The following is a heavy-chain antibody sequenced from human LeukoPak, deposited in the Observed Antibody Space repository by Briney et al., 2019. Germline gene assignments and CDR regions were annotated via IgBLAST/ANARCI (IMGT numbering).Heavy chain of an antibody. V-gene: IGHV3-23*01. Sequence: PGGSLRLSCAVSGFTFTSYAMSWVRQAPGKGLEWVSGILASGDRTYHADSVKGRSTISRDNSRNILYLQMNSLRADDTAVYYCASSTRWGDYFDYWGQGTLVTVSS. CDR1: GFTFTSYA. D-gene: IGHD3-16*01. J-gene: IGHJ4*02. CDR3: ASSTRWGDYFDY. CDR2: ILASGDRT.